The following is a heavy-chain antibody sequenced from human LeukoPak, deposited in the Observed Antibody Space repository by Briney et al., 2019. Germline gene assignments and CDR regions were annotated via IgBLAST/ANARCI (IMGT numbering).Heavy chain of an antibody. Sequence: GGSLTLSCAASGFTFSGYWMSWVRQAPGKGLEWVANIKQDGSEKYYVDSVKGRFTISRDNAKNSLSLQMNSLRVEDPAVYYCARRLLNYFDYWGQGAIVPVSS. J-gene: IGHJ4*02. CDR1: GFTFSGYW. V-gene: IGHV3-7*02. CDR3: ARRLLNYFDY. CDR2: IKQDGSEK. D-gene: IGHD2-8*01.